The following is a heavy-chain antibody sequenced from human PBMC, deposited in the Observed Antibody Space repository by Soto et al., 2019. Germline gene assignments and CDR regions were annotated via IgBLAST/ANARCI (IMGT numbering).Heavy chain of an antibody. CDR1: GYTFTSYG. CDR2: ISAYNGNT. D-gene: IGHD2-15*01. J-gene: IGHJ6*02. CDR3: ARTTMPIVVVVAANYYGMDV. V-gene: IGHV1-18*04. Sequence: QVQLVQSGAEVKKPGASVKVSCKASGYTFTSYGIIWVRQAPGQGLEWMGWISAYNGNTNYAQKLQGRVTMTTDTSTSTAYMELRSLRSDDTAVYYCARTTMPIVVVVAANYYGMDVWGQGTTVTVSS.